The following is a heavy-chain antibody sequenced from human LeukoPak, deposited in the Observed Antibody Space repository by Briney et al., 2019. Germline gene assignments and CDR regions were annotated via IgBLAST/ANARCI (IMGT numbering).Heavy chain of an antibody. D-gene: IGHD6-19*01. J-gene: IGHJ5*02. CDR3: ARDRAKGSGSRSGWFDP. CDR2: IYYSGST. Sequence: SETLSLTCTVSGGSISSYYWSWIRQPPGKGLEWIGYIYYSGSTNYNPSLKSRVTTSVDTSKNQFSLKLSSVTAADTAVYYCARDRAKGSGSRSGWFDPWGQGTLVTVSS. CDR1: GGSISSYY. V-gene: IGHV4-59*01.